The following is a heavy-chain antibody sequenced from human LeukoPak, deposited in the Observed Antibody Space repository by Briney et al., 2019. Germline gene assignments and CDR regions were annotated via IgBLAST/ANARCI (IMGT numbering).Heavy chain of an antibody. D-gene: IGHD2-8*01. Sequence: GGSLRLSCAASGFTFSSYEMNWVRQAPGKGLEWASYISSSGSTISYSDSVKGRFTISRDNAQNSLYLQMNSLRAEDTAVYYCARDRTNEGFDYWGQGTLVTVSS. CDR1: GFTFSSYE. CDR3: ARDRTNEGFDY. J-gene: IGHJ4*01. CDR2: ISSSGSTI. V-gene: IGHV3-48*03.